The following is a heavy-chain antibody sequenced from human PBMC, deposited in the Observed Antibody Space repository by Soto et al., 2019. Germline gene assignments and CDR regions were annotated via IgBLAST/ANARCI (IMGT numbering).Heavy chain of an antibody. Sequence: EVQLVESGGGLVQPGRSLRLSCAASGFDFDDYAMHWVRQAPGKGLEWVSGMSWEAISIGYAGSVKGRFTISRDNAKKSLYFQIVSLRSEDTALYYCVKRQSRGSSGWWRQCAYGSQGSLVTVSP. CDR1: GFDFDDYA. CDR3: VKRQSRGSSGWWRQCAY. J-gene: IGHJ4*02. V-gene: IGHV3-9*01. D-gene: IGHD6-19*01. CDR2: MSWEAISI.